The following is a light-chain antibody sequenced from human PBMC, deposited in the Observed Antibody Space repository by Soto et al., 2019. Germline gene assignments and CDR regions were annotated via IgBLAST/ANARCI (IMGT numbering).Light chain of an antibody. CDR2: GDN. Sequence: QSVLTQPPSVSGAPGRGGAIFCTGSSSNIGSEYDVHWSQQLPGTAPKRLIYGDNSRPSGVPDRFSGSKSGTSASLAISGLHPEDEPDYYRQSYASSLATFVFGTGTKVTGL. V-gene: IGLV1-40*01. J-gene: IGLJ1*01. CDR1: SSNIGSEYD. CDR3: QSYASSLATFV.